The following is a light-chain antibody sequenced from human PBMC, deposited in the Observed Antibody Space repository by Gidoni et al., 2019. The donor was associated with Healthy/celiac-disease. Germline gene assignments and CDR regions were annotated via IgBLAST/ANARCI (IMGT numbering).Light chain of an antibody. CDR1: SSDVGGYNY. J-gene: IGLJ2*01. CDR2: EVS. CDR3: SSYTSSSTLL. V-gene: IGLV2-14*01. Sequence: QSALTQPASVSRSPGQSITISCTGTSSDVGGYNYVPWYQQHPGKAPKLMIYEVSNRPSGVSNRFSGSKSGNTASLTISGLQAEDEADYYCSSYTSSSTLLFGGGTKLTVL.